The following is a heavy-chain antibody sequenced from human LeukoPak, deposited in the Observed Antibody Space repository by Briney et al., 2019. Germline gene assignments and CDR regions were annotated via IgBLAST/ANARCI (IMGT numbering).Heavy chain of an antibody. D-gene: IGHD2-2*02. J-gene: IGHJ5*02. Sequence: GGSLRLSCAASGFTFSSYWMSWVRQAPGKGLEWVANIKQDGSEKYYVDSVKGRFTISRDNAKNSLYLQMNSLRAEDTAVYYCARDRDSIRTAIPFDPWGQGTLVTVSS. CDR2: IKQDGSEK. CDR1: GFTFSSYW. V-gene: IGHV3-7*01. CDR3: ARDRDSIRTAIPFDP.